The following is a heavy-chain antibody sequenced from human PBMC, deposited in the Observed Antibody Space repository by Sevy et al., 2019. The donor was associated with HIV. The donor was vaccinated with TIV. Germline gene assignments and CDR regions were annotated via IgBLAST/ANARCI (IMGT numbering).Heavy chain of an antibody. V-gene: IGHV3-7*03. Sequence: GGSLRLSCAASGFTFSSYWMSWVRQAPGKGLEWVANIKQDGSEKYYVDSVKGRFTISRDNAKNSLYLQMNSLRAEDTAVYYCARDMADTAMVNDAFGIWGQGTMVTVSS. J-gene: IGHJ3*02. CDR1: GFTFSSYW. D-gene: IGHD5-18*01. CDR2: IKQDGSEK. CDR3: ARDMADTAMVNDAFGI.